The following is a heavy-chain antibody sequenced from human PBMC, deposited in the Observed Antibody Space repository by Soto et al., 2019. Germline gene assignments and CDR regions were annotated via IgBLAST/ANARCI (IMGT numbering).Heavy chain of an antibody. D-gene: IGHD6-6*01. CDR2: ISASGGNT. CDR1: GFSFSSYA. Sequence: EVQLLESGGGLVQPGGSLSLSCAASGFSFSSYAVTWVRQAPGKGLEWVSTISASGGNTYYADSVKGRFTISRDNSKNTLYLQMSSLRAEDTAVYYCAKEVLVPGGGSDYRGQGTLVTVSS. J-gene: IGHJ4*02. CDR3: AKEVLVPGGGSDY. V-gene: IGHV3-23*01.